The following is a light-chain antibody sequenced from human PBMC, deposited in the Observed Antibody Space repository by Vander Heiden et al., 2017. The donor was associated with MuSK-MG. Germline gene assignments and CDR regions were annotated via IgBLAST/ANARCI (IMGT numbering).Light chain of an antibody. CDR3: QQYFRPPST. Sequence: VFTPSPDSLAVSLGERATINCKSSQSVLYTSTNKNYLAWYQKKPGQPTKILIYGASTRASGVPDRCSGSGSGTDFTLTSSSLQAEDVASYYWQQYFRPPSTFGGGTKVEIK. CDR2: GAS. CDR1: QSVLYTSTNKNY. V-gene: IGKV4-1*01. J-gene: IGKJ4*02.